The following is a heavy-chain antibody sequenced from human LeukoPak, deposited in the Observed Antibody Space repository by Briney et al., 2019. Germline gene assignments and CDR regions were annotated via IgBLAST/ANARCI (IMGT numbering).Heavy chain of an antibody. CDR3: ARGRWFQLFDY. Sequence: SETLSLTCAVSGGSFSGYYWSWIRQPPGKGLEWIGEINHSGSTNYNPSLKSRVTISVDTSKNQFSLKLSSVTAADTAVYYCARGRWFQLFDYWGQGTLVTVSS. D-gene: IGHD4-23*01. CDR1: GGSFSGYY. J-gene: IGHJ4*02. CDR2: INHSGST. V-gene: IGHV4-34*01.